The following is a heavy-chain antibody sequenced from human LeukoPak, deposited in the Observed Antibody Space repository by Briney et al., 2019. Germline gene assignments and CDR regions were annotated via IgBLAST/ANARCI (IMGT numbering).Heavy chain of an antibody. D-gene: IGHD2-2*03. CDR2: IYYSGST. V-gene: IGHV4-39*01. Sequence: KPPETLSLTCAVSGGSISSTTSYWGWIRQPPGKGLEWIGRIYYSGSTFYNPSLKSRVTISVDTSKNQLSLRLSSVTAADTAVYYCARHGSTDYFDYWGQGTLVTVSS. CDR1: GGSISSTTSY. J-gene: IGHJ4*02. CDR3: ARHGSTDYFDY.